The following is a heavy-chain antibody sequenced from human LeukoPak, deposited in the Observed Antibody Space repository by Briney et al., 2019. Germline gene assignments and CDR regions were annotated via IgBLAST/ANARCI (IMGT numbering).Heavy chain of an antibody. CDR2: IHTGGTT. V-gene: IGHV3-53*01. CDR3: ARVWFGYFFQ. D-gene: IGHD3-10*01. J-gene: IGHJ4*02. Sequence: GGSLRLFCVASGFDISYNYVGWVRQAPGKGLECVSVIHTGGTTHYTDSVKGRFTISKDNSNYTVFLQMNSVRVEDTAVYYCARVWFGYFFQWGQGVLVTVSS. CDR1: GFDISYNY.